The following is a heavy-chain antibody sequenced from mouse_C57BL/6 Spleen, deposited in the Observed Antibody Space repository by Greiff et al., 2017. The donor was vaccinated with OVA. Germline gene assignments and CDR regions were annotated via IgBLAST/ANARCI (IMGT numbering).Heavy chain of an antibody. J-gene: IGHJ1*03. Sequence: QVQLKQSGAELVRPGTSVKVSCKASGYAFTNYLIEWVKQRPGQGLEWIGVINPGSGGTNYNEKFKGKATLTADKSSSTAYMQLSSLTSEDSAVYFCARANYHYWYFDVWGTGTTVTVSS. CDR2: INPGSGGT. CDR1: GYAFTNYL. D-gene: IGHD2-1*01. CDR3: ARANYHYWYFDV. V-gene: IGHV1-54*01.